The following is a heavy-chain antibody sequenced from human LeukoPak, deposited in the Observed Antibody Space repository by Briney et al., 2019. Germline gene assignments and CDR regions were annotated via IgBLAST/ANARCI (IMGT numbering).Heavy chain of an antibody. V-gene: IGHV4-39*01. CDR2: IYYSGST. CDR1: GGSISSSSYY. CDR3: ASHTVYYYDSSGYSEPLDY. D-gene: IGHD3-22*01. Sequence: SETLSLTCTVSGGSISSSSYYWGWIRQPPGKGLEWIGSIYYSGSTYYNPSLKSRVTISVDTSKNQFSLKPSSVTAADTAVYYCASHTVYYYDSSGYSEPLDYWGQGTLVTVSS. J-gene: IGHJ4*02.